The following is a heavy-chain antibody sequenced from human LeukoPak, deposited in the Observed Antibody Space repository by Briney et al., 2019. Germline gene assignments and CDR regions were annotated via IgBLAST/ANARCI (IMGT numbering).Heavy chain of an antibody. V-gene: IGHV1-69*05. Sequence: SVKVSCKASGGTFSSYAISWVRQAPGQGLEWMGGIIPIFGTANYAQKFQGRVTMTTDTSTSTAYMELRSLRSDDTAVYYCARDKEEVVVVPAAINWFDPWGQGTLVTVSS. CDR2: IIPIFGTA. D-gene: IGHD2-2*01. CDR3: ARDKEEVVVVPAAINWFDP. CDR1: GGTFSSYA. J-gene: IGHJ5*02.